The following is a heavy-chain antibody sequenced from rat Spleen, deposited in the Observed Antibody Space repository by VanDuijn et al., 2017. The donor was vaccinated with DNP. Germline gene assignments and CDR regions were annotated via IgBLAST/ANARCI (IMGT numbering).Heavy chain of an antibody. Sequence: EVQLVESGGGLVQPGRSLKLSCAASGFTFSNYGMAWVRQAPTKGLEWVAFISTGGGDTYFRDSVKGRFTISSDDTRRTLYLLMNSLRSEDTATYYCARHNINYGSYFDYWGQGVMVTVSS. CDR2: ISTGGGDT. V-gene: IGHV5S13*01. D-gene: IGHD1-11*01. J-gene: IGHJ2*01. CDR3: ARHNINYGSYFDY. CDR1: GFTFSNYG.